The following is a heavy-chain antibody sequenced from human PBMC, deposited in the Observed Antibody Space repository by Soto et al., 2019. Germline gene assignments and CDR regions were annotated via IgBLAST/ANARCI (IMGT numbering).Heavy chain of an antibody. CDR3: ARDSQNNYHGSGRPYYYYGMDV. Sequence: SETLSLTCTVSGGPISSGGYYWSWIRQHPGKGLEWIGYIYYSGSTYYNPSLKSRVTISVDTSKNQFSLKLSSVTAADTAVYYCARDSQNNYHGSGRPYYYYGMDVWGQGTTVTVSS. CDR1: GGPISSGGYY. J-gene: IGHJ6*02. CDR2: IYYSGST. V-gene: IGHV4-31*03. D-gene: IGHD3-10*01.